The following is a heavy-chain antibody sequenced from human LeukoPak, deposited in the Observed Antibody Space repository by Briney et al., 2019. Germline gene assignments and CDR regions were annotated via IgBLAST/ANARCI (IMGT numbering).Heavy chain of an antibody. CDR1: GYTFTGYY. Sequence: ASVKVSCKASGYTFTGYYLHWVRQPPGQGLEWVGWINPNSGGTNYAQKFQGRVTMTRDTSITTVYMELSRLRSDDTAVYYCSREDYWGQGTLVTVSS. CDR2: INPNSGGT. V-gene: IGHV1-2*02. J-gene: IGHJ4*02. CDR3: SREDY.